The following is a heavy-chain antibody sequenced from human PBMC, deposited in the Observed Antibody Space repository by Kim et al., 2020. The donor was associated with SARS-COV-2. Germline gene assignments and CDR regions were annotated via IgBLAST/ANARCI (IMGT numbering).Heavy chain of an antibody. V-gene: IGHV1-46*01. CDR1: GYTFITYF. Sequence: ASAKVSCKASGYTFITYFIHWVRQAPGQGLEWMGVINPVDGSATYAQNFQNRVTLTRDTSTSTVYMDLSSLRSEDTAVYYCARDLASGMDVWGQGTSVIVSS. J-gene: IGHJ6*02. CDR3: ARDLASGMDV. CDR2: INPVDGSA.